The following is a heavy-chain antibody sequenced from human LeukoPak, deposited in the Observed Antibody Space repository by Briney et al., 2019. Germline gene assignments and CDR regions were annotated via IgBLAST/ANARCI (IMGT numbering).Heavy chain of an antibody. CDR3: ARDLYYYDSSGPNDYYYYGMDV. CDR2: IYYSGST. CDR1: GGSISSYY. V-gene: IGHV4-59*01. Sequence: PSETLSLTCTVSGGSISSYYWSWIRQPPGEGLEWIGYIYYSGSTNYNPSLKSRVTISVDTSKNQFSLKLSSVTAADTAVYYCARDLYYYDSSGPNDYYYYGMDVWGQGTTVTVSS. J-gene: IGHJ6*02. D-gene: IGHD3-22*01.